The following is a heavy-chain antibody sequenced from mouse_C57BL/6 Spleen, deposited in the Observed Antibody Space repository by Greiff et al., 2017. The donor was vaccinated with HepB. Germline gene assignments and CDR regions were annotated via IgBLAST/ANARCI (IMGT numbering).Heavy chain of an antibody. CDR3: ARSAPSLYSSSYDAMDY. CDR1: GYTFTSYT. D-gene: IGHD1-1*01. V-gene: IGHV1-4*01. J-gene: IGHJ4*01. CDR2: INPSSGYT. Sequence: VQLQQSGAELARPGASVKMSCKASGYTFTSYTMHWVKQRPGQGLEWIGYINPSSGYTKYNQKFKDKATLTADKSSSTAYMQLSSLTSEDSAVYYCARSAPSLYSSSYDAMDYWGQGTSVTVSS.